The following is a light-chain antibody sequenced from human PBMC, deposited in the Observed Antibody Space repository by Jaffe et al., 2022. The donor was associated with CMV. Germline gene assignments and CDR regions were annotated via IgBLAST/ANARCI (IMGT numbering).Light chain of an antibody. CDR3: QSYDSRLSGPL. V-gene: IGLV1-40*01. CDR2: VNS. J-gene: IGLJ2*01. CDR1: TSNIGAGYA. Sequence: QSVLTQPPSVSGAPGQRVTISCAGSTSNIGAGYAVHWYQQLPGAAPKLLIFVNSNRPSGVPDRFSGFKSGNSASLDITGLQADDEADYYCQSYDSRLSGPLFGGGTKLTVL.